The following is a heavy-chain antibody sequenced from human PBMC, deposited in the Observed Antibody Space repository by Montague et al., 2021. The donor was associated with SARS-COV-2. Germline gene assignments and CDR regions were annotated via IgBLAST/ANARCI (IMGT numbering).Heavy chain of an antibody. V-gene: IGHV6-1*01. CDR2: PYYRSKWSN. D-gene: IGHD3-10*01. Sequence: CAISGDSVASHSVSSDWHRYSLSRRLQCLCRPYYRSKWSNDALSVKSRITITPDTSKNQLSLQLTSVTPEDTAVYYCTRAVWGVQDYWGQGSLVTVSS. CDR1: GDSVASHSVS. CDR3: TRAVWGVQDY. J-gene: IGHJ4*02.